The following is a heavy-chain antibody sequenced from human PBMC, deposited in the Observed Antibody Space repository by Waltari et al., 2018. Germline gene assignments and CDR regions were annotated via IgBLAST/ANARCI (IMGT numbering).Heavy chain of an antibody. CDR1: GGSISSSSYY. CDR2: IYYSGST. CDR3: ARHIGPFPGIAAEQHNWFDP. Sequence: QLQLQESGPGLVKPSETLSLTCTVSGGSISSSSYYWGWIRQPPGKGLEWIGSIYYSGSTYYNPSLKSRVTISVDTSKNQFSLKLSSVTAADTAVYYCARHIGPFPGIAAEQHNWFDPWGQGTLVTVSS. V-gene: IGHV4-39*01. J-gene: IGHJ5*02. D-gene: IGHD6-13*01.